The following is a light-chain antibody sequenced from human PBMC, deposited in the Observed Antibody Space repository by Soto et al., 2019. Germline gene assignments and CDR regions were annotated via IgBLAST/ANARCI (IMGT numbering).Light chain of an antibody. CDR2: EVS. CDR3: RSYTRTSTLV. CDR1: SSDVGGYNF. Sequence: QSVLTQPASVSGSPRQSITISCTGTSSDVGGYNFVSWYQQHPGKAPKLMIFEVSNRPSWVSNRFSGSKSGNTSSLTISGLQAEDEADYYCRSYTRTSTLVFGTGTKVNVL. J-gene: IGLJ1*01. V-gene: IGLV2-14*01.